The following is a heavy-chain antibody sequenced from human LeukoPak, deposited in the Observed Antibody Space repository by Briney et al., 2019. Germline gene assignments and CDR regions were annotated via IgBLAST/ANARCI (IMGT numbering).Heavy chain of an antibody. Sequence: GGSLRLSCAASGFTFSRYWMSWVRQAPGKGLEWVANIKEDGSEKNYVESVKGRFTITRDNAKNSLYLQMDSLRAEDTAVYYCARGTASSSWGEFFDYWGQGTLVTVSS. J-gene: IGHJ4*02. V-gene: IGHV3-7*03. D-gene: IGHD6-13*01. CDR1: GFTFSRYW. CDR2: IKEDGSEK. CDR3: ARGTASSSWGEFFDY.